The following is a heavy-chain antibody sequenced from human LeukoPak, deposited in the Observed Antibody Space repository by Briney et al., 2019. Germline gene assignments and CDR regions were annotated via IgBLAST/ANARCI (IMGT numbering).Heavy chain of an antibody. CDR1: GFTFSRYA. V-gene: IGHV3-23*01. Sequence: GGSLRLSCAASGFTFSRYAMSWVRQAPGKGLEWVSAISGSGGNKYYADSVKGRFTFSRVNSKNTLYLQMTSLRAEGTAVYYCAKVAYGAYTDFDYWGQGTLVTVSS. CDR2: ISGSGGNK. D-gene: IGHD4/OR15-4a*01. J-gene: IGHJ4*02. CDR3: AKVAYGAYTDFDY.